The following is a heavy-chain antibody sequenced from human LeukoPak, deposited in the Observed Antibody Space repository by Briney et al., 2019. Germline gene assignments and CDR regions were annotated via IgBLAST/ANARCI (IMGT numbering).Heavy chain of an antibody. J-gene: IGHJ4*02. V-gene: IGHV3-48*03. Sequence: AGSLRLSCAASGFTFSSYEMIWVRQAPGKGLEWVSYISSSGSTIYYADSVKGRFTISRDNAKTSLYLQMNSLRAEDTAVYYCAREGSYYFDHWGQGTLVTVSS. CDR3: AREGSYYFDH. CDR1: GFTFSSYE. CDR2: ISSSGSTI.